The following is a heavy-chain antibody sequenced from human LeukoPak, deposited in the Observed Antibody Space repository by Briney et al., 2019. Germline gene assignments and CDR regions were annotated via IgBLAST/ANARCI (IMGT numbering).Heavy chain of an antibody. CDR2: VSYDGTNK. CDR3: AKDLILKSSYWGSYFDY. D-gene: IGHD2-15*01. CDR1: GFTFSNHA. J-gene: IGHJ4*02. V-gene: IGHV3-30*18. Sequence: PGGSLRLSCEASGFTFSNHAMHWVRQAPGTGLEWVAVVSYDGTNKHYADSVRGRFTISRDDSKNTLYLQMDSLRAEDTAVYWCAKDLILKSSYWGSYFDYWGQATLVTVSS.